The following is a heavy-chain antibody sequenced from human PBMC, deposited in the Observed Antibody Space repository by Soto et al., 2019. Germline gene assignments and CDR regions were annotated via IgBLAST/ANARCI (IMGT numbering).Heavy chain of an antibody. J-gene: IGHJ4*02. V-gene: IGHV4-30-4*01. Sequence: QVQLQESGPGLVQPSQTLSLTCTVSGGSISSGDHFWSWIRQPPGKGLEWIAYIYNSGNTYYNPSLTSRVIISVDTSKNQFSLNLNSVTAADKAIYYCARGAGYSYGIDYWGQGTLVTVSS. CDR1: GGSISSGDHF. CDR3: ARGAGYSYGIDY. D-gene: IGHD5-18*01. CDR2: IYNSGNT.